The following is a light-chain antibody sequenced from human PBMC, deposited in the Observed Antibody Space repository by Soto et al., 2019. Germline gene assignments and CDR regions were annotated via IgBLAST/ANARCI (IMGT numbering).Light chain of an antibody. CDR1: QSVSDN. J-gene: IGKJ5*01. CDR3: QQYNSWPIT. CDR2: RAS. Sequence: EVLMTQSPDTLYVSPGERVTLSCRASQSVSDNLAWYQQKPGQGPRLLVYRASTRTLGIPARFSGSESGTEFTLTISSLQSEDFAVYDCQQYNSWPITFGKGTRLESK. V-gene: IGKV3-15*01.